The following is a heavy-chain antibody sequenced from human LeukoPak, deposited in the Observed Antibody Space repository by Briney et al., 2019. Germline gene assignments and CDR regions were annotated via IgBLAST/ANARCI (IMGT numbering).Heavy chain of an antibody. J-gene: IGHJ3*02. CDR3: ARDVVGATTEVGAFDI. Sequence: ASVKVSCKASGYTFTSYGISWVRQAPGQGLEWMGWISAYNGNTNYAQKLQGRVIMTTDTSTSTAYMDLRSLRSDDTAVYYCARDVVGATTEVGAFDIWGQGTMVTVSS. V-gene: IGHV1-18*01. D-gene: IGHD1-26*01. CDR1: GYTFTSYG. CDR2: ISAYNGNT.